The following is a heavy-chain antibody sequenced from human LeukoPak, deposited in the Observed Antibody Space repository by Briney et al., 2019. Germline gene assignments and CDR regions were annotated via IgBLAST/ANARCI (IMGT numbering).Heavy chain of an antibody. CDR1: GFTFSSYA. CDR3: ARSYSSGWPRAFDI. D-gene: IGHD6-19*01. J-gene: IGHJ3*02. V-gene: IGHV3-33*08. Sequence: GGSLRLSCAASGFTFSSYAMSWVRQAPGKGLEWVAVIWYDGSNKYYADSVKGRFTISRDNSKNTLYLQMNSLRAEDTAVYYCARSYSSGWPRAFDIWGQGTMVTVSS. CDR2: IWYDGSNK.